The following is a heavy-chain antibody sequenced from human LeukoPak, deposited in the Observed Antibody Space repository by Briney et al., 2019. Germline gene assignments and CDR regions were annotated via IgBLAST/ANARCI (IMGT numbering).Heavy chain of an antibody. CDR2: INQDGTEK. Sequence: GGSLRLSCADSGFTLSNYWMSWVRQAPGKGLEWVANINQDGTEKYYVDSVKGRFTISRDNAKNSLHLQMNSLRAEDTAVYYCARDSGGWYQNVDYWGQGTLVTVSS. CDR1: GFTLSNYW. V-gene: IGHV3-7*01. J-gene: IGHJ4*02. CDR3: ARDSGGWYQNVDY. D-gene: IGHD6-19*01.